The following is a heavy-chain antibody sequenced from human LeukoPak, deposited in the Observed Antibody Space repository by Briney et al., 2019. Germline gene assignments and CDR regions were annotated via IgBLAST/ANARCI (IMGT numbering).Heavy chain of an antibody. V-gene: IGHV3-53*01. CDR1: GFTVSSNS. J-gene: IGHJ2*01. Sequence: GGSLRLSCTVSGFTVSSNSMSWVRQAPGKGLEWVSFIYSDNTHYSDSVKGRFTISRDNSKNTLYLQMNSLRAEDTAVYYCAKRPSNWHFDLWGRGTLVTVSS. CDR3: AKRPSNWHFDL. CDR2: IYSDNT.